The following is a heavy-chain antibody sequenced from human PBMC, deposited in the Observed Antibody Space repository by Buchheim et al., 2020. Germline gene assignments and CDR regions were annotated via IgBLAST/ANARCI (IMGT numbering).Heavy chain of an antibody. J-gene: IGHJ3*02. CDR3: AKDIRRWLQSGGFDI. V-gene: IGHV3-9*01. D-gene: IGHD5-24*01. CDR2: ISWNSNSI. CDR1: GFTFDDYA. Sequence: EVQMVESGGGLVQPGRSLRLSCAASGFTFDDYAMHWVRQAPGKGLEWVSGISWNSNSIAYADSVQGRFTISRDNAKNSLYLQMNSLRAEDTALYYCAKDIRRWLQSGGFDIWGQGT.